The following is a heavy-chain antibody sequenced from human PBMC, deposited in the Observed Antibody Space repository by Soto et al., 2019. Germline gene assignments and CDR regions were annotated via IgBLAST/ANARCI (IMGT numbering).Heavy chain of an antibody. CDR1: GGSINTGYYS. CDR3: ARDKVGVDV. J-gene: IGHJ6*02. V-gene: IGHV4-30-2*01. CDR2: IYHSGST. Sequence: TLSLTCDVPGGSINTGYYSWSWIRQPPGKGLEWIGYIYHSGSTYYNPSLESRVTISVDRSNNQFSLKLTSVTPQDTAVYYCARDKVGVDVRGQGTTVTVSS.